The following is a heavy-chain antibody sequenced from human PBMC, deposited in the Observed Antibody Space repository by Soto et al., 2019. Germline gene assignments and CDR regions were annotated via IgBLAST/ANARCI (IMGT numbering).Heavy chain of an antibody. Sequence: SETLSLTCTVSGGPIGSNSFYWGWIRQPPGKGLEWIGTIYYSGSTYYNPSLKSRVTISVDTSKNQFSLKLSSVTAADTAVYYCARFSNSSELGPTRLYYYYGLDVWGQGTTVT. D-gene: IGHD1-26*01. V-gene: IGHV4-39*01. CDR3: ARFSNSSELGPTRLYYYYGLDV. CDR2: IYYSGST. J-gene: IGHJ6*02. CDR1: GGPIGSNSFY.